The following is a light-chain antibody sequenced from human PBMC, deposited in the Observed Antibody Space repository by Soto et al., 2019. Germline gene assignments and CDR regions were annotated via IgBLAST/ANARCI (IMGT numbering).Light chain of an antibody. V-gene: IGKV3-20*01. CDR1: QSISGTY. CDR2: SAS. J-gene: IGKJ1*01. CDR3: QHYGTSPST. Sequence: EIVLTQSPGTLSLTSGERATLSCRASQSISGTYLAWYQQKPGQAPRLLIYSASTRATGIPERFSGSGSGTDFTLTISRLDPEDFAVYYCQHYGTSPSTFGRGTKVDIK.